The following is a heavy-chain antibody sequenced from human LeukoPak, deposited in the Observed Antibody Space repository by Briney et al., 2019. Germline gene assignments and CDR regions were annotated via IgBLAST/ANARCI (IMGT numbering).Heavy chain of an antibody. Sequence: SETLSLTCTVSGGSISSYYWSWIRQPPGKGPEWIGYFYYSGSTNYNPSLKSRVTISVDTSKNQFSLKLSSVTAADTAVYYCARLDSGSYFSFWGQGTLVTVSS. CDR1: GGSISSYY. D-gene: IGHD1-26*01. V-gene: IGHV4-59*08. CDR2: FYYSGST. J-gene: IGHJ4*02. CDR3: ARLDSGSYFSF.